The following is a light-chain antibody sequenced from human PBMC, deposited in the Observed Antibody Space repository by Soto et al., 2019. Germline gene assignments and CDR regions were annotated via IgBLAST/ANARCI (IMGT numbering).Light chain of an antibody. V-gene: IGLV2-14*01. J-gene: IGLJ1*01. CDR3: GSYTSGSALYV. CDR2: EVS. CDR1: SSDVGGYNY. Sequence: QSVLTQPASVSASPGQSIPIYSTGTSSDVGGYNYVSWSQPHPGKAPKLMIYEVSNRPSGVSNRFSGSKSGNTDSLTISGLQAEDEADACCGSYTSGSALYVIGTGTKGIVL.